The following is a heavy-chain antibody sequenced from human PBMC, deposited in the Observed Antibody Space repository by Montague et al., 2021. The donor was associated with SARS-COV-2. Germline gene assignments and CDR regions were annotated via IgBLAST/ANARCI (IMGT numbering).Heavy chain of an antibody. CDR3: ARSYGDYRDSYFDY. Sequence: PALVKPTQTLTLTCTFSGFSLNTSGMCVSWIRQPPGKALEWLALIDWDEDQYYSTSLKTRLTISKDTSKNQVVPTMTNMDPIDTATYYCARSYGDYRDSYFDYWGQGTLVNVSS. CDR1: GFSLNTSGMC. D-gene: IGHD4-17*01. V-gene: IGHV2-70*01. CDR2: IDWDEDQ. J-gene: IGHJ4*02.